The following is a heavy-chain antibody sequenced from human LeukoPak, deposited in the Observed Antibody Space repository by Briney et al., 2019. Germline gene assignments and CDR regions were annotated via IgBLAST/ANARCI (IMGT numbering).Heavy chain of an antibody. J-gene: IGHJ4*02. CDR2: ISAYNGKT. Sequence: ASVKVSCKASGYSFNIFGMIWVRQAPGQGLEWMGWISAYNGKTHFAQKFQGRVTMTADASTSTAYMKLGSLTSDDTAVYYCTRYFGSGTSDYWGQGTLVTVSS. D-gene: IGHD3-10*01. CDR3: TRYFGSGTSDY. V-gene: IGHV1-18*01. CDR1: GYSFNIFG.